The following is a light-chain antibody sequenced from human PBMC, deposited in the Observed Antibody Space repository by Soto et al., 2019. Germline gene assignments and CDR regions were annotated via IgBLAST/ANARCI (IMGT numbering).Light chain of an antibody. CDR1: QSISSN. V-gene: IGKV3-15*01. Sequence: EMVMTQSPATLSVSPGDKATLSCRASQSISSNLAGYQQKPCHAPRLLVYGAYARATGVPARFSGSGSGTEFTLTISSLQSEDFAVYYCQQYNDRPRWKFGQGTKVEI. CDR3: QQYNDRPRWK. CDR2: GAY. J-gene: IGKJ1*01.